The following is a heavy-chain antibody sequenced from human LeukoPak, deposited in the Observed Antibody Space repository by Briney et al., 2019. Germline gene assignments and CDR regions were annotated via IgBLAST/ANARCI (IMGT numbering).Heavy chain of an antibody. CDR1: GFTFSSTY. CDR2: LFGTDTT. CDR3: ARQDYYDRRFDP. J-gene: IGHJ5*02. V-gene: IGHV3-66*04. Sequence: GGSLRLSCAASGFTFSSTYMSWVRQAPGKGLEWVSLLFGTDTTFYADSVKGRFAISRDDAQNTLYLQMNSLRAEDTAMYYCARQDYYDRRFDPWGQGILVTVSS. D-gene: IGHD3-22*01.